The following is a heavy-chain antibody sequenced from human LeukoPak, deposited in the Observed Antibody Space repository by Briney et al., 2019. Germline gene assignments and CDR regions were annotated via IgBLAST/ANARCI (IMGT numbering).Heavy chain of an antibody. V-gene: IGHV3-74*01. Sequence: PGESLRLSCAASGFTFSSYWMHWVRQAPGKGLVWVSRINSDGSSTSYADSVKGRFTISRDNAKNTLYPQMNSLRAEDTAVYYCAREREWDYPLDYWGQGTLVTVSS. CDR2: INSDGSST. D-gene: IGHD1-26*01. CDR1: GFTFSSYW. J-gene: IGHJ4*02. CDR3: AREREWDYPLDY.